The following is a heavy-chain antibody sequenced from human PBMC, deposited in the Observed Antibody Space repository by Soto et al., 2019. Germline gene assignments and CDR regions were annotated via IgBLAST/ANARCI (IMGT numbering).Heavy chain of an antibody. Sequence: GGSLRLSCAASGFTFSSYAMSWFRQAPGKGLEWVSAISGSGGSTYYADSVKGRFTISRDNSKNTLYLQMNSLRAEDTAVYYCAKDLAVAGPGEWFDPWGQGTLVTVSS. CDR1: GFTFSSYA. V-gene: IGHV3-23*01. CDR2: ISGSGGST. D-gene: IGHD6-19*01. J-gene: IGHJ5*02. CDR3: AKDLAVAGPGEWFDP.